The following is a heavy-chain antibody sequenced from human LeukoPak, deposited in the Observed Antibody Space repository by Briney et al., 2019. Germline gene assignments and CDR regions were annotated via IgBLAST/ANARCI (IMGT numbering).Heavy chain of an antibody. CDR1: GYTFNTYG. V-gene: IGHV1-69*05. CDR2: IIPIFGTA. J-gene: IGHJ6*03. D-gene: IGHD3-9*01. CDR3: ASGRYFDDRDYYYYYMDV. Sequence: ASVKVSCKTSGYTFNTYGIAWVRQAPGQGLEWMGRIIPIFGTANYAQKFQGRVTITTDESTSTAYMELSSLRSEDTAVYYCASGRYFDDRDYYYYYMDVWGKGTTVTVSS.